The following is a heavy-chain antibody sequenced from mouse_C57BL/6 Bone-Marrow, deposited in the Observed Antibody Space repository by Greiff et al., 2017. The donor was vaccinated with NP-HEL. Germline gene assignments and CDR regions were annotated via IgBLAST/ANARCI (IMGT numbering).Heavy chain of an antibody. Sequence: EVQLQQSGAELVRPGASVKLSCTASGFNIKDDYMHWVKQRPEQGLEWIGWIDPEDGDTEYASKFQGKATITADTSSNTAYLQLSSLTSEVTAVDYCTNYDGYFFAYWGQGTLVTVSA. CDR1: GFNIKDDY. D-gene: IGHD2-3*01. V-gene: IGHV14-4*01. J-gene: IGHJ3*01. CDR3: TNYDGYFFAY. CDR2: IDPEDGDT.